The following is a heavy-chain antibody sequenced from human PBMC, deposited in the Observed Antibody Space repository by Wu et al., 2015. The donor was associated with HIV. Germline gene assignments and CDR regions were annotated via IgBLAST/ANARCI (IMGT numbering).Heavy chain of an antibody. CDR3: TRGQRFVRGAFDI. Sequence: QVQLVQSGAEVRKPGASVKVSCKASGYTFNNYYIHWVRQAPGQGLECMGIINLSGDSATYAQKFQGRVTITRDTSTSTAHMELSGLRSEDTAVYYCTRGQRFVRGAFDIWGQGTMVTVVF. J-gene: IGHJ3*02. V-gene: IGHV1-46*02. CDR2: INLSGDSA. D-gene: IGHD3-10*02. CDR1: GYTFNNYY.